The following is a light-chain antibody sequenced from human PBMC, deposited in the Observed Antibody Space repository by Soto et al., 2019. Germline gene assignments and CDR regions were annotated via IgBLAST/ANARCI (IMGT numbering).Light chain of an antibody. J-gene: IGKJ5*01. Sequence: DIQMTQSPSSLSASIGDRVTITCRASQSISTYLNWYQQKPREAPKFLIFAASSLQSGVPSRFSGSGSGTDFTLTISSLQPEDFATYYCQQSFSTPITFGQGTRLE. V-gene: IGKV1-39*01. CDR1: QSISTY. CDR2: AAS. CDR3: QQSFSTPIT.